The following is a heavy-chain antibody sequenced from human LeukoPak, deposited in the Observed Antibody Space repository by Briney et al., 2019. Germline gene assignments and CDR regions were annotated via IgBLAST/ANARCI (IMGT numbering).Heavy chain of an antibody. J-gene: IGHJ4*02. Sequence: LRLSCGASGFTFSSYGMHWIRQPPGKGLEWIGYIYHSGSTYYNPSLKSRVTISVDRSKNQFSLKLSSVTAADTAVYYCARGGGCSGGSCYRPFDYWGQGTLVTVPS. CDR1: GFTFSSYG. D-gene: IGHD2-15*01. CDR2: IYHSGST. V-gene: IGHV4-30-2*01. CDR3: ARGGGCSGGSCYRPFDY.